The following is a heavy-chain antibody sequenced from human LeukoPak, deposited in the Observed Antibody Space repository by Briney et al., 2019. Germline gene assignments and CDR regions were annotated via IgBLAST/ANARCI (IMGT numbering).Heavy chain of an antibody. D-gene: IGHD4-17*01. V-gene: IGHV3-23*01. J-gene: IGHJ4*02. CDR3: TKDSVTTGDY. Sequence: PGGSLRLSCAASGFTFSSYSMNWVRQAPGKGLEWVSAISGSGGSTYYADSVKGRFTISRDNSKNTLYLQMNSLRAEDTAVYYCTKDSVTTGDYWGQGTLVTVSS. CDR2: ISGSGGST. CDR1: GFTFSSYS.